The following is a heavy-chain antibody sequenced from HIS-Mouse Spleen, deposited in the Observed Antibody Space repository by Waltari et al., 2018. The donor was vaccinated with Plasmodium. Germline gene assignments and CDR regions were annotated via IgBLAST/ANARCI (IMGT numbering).Heavy chain of an antibody. J-gene: IGHJ3*02. CDR1: GFTFSSYD. V-gene: IGHV3-13*04. CDR2: IGTAGDT. D-gene: IGHD1-26*01. CDR3: ASSGSYDALDI. Sequence: EVQLVESGGGLVQPGGSLRLSCAASGFTFSSYDMHWVRQATGKGLEWVSAIGTAGDTYYPGSVKGRFTISRENAKNTLYLQMNSLRAGDTAVYYCASSGSYDALDIWGQGTMVTVSS.